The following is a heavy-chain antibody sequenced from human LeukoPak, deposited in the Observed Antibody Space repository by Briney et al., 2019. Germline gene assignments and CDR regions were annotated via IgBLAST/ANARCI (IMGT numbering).Heavy chain of an antibody. V-gene: IGHV1-69*01. CDR1: GGTFSSYA. CDR2: IIPIFGTA. D-gene: IGHD2-2*01. J-gene: IGHJ4*02. Sequence: SVKVSCKASGGTFSSYAINWVRQAPGQGLEWMGGIIPIFGTANYAQKFQDRVTIAADESTSTAYMELSSLRSEDTAIYYCASRLYCSNARCRNFPFAYWGQGTLVTVSS. CDR3: ASRLYCSNARCRNFPFAY.